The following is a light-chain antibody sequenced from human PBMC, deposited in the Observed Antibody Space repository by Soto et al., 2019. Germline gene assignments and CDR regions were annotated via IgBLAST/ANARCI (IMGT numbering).Light chain of an antibody. V-gene: IGKV3-20*01. CDR2: GTS. CDR3: HQYGNSPLT. CDR1: QIVYSNF. J-gene: IGKJ3*01. Sequence: ETVLTQSPGILSFSPGDRATPSFRASQIVYSNFVGWYQQGPGQAPSLLIYGTSTRATDIPDRFSGSGSGTDFTLTISRLEPDDFAVYFCHQYGNSPLTFGPGTKVDF.